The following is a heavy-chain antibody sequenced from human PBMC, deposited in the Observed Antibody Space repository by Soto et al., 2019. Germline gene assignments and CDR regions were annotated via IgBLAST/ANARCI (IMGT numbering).Heavy chain of an antibody. Sequence: EASVKVSFKTSGYTFTRNGISWVRQAPGQGLEWMGWISPKSGSIKYAQKFQGRVIMTTDTSTSTAYMELRSLRSDDTAVYYCVKDRDSNSWPSRDVWGPGTTVTVSS. J-gene: IGHJ6*02. CDR2: ISPKSGSI. CDR3: VKDRDSNSWPSRDV. V-gene: IGHV1-18*01. D-gene: IGHD3-22*01. CDR1: GYTFTRNG.